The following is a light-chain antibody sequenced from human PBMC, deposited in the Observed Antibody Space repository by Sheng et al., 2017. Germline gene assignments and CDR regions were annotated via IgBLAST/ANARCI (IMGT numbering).Light chain of an antibody. V-gene: IGLV1-44*01. CDR3: ASWDNSLDGWV. J-gene: IGLJ3*02. Sequence: QSVLTQPPSASGTPGQRVTISCSGSRSNIGTTTVNWYQQLPGAAPRLLIYADYKRPSGVPDRFSASKSGTSGSLAISGLQSEDEADYYCASWDNSLDGWVFGG. CDR1: RSNIGTTT. CDR2: ADY.